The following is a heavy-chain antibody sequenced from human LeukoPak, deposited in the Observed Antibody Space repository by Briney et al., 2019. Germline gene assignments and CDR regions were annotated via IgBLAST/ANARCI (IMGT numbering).Heavy chain of an antibody. CDR3: ARAPSAYYDSAHYFDY. CDR2: IIPILGIA. V-gene: IGHV1-69*04. J-gene: IGHJ4*02. D-gene: IGHD3-22*01. CDR1: GGTFSSYA. Sequence: SVKVSCKASGGTFSSYAISWVRQAPGQGLEWMGRIIPILGIANYAQKFQGRVTITADKSTSTVYMDLSSLRSEDTAVYYCARAPSAYYDSAHYFDYWGQGTLATVSS.